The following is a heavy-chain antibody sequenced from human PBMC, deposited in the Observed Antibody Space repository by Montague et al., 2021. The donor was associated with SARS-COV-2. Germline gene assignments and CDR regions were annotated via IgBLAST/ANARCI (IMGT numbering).Heavy chain of an antibody. CDR3: ARDTGISGAFDI. D-gene: IGHD2-15*01. CDR2: IYYSGST. Sequence: TLSLTCTVSGGSISSGGYYWSWIRQHPGKGLEWIGYIYYSGSTYYSPSLKSRVTISVDTSKNQFSLKLSSVTAADTAVYYCARDTGISGAFDIWGQGTMVAVSS. J-gene: IGHJ3*02. V-gene: IGHV4-31*03. CDR1: GGSISSGGYY.